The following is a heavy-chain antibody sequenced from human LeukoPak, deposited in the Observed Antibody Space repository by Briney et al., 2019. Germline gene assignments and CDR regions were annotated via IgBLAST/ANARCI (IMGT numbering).Heavy chain of an antibody. V-gene: IGHV1-18*03. CDR3: ARGAKFRSYGSGTYYTSLPFDP. Sequence: ASVKVSCKSSGSPFTSYGITWVRQAPGQGLEWMGWISGYNANTNYAQDFQGRVTITRDTSASTAYMELSSLRSEDMAVYYCARGAKFRSYGSGTYYTSLPFDPWGQGTLVTVSS. D-gene: IGHD3-10*01. CDR1: GSPFTSYG. J-gene: IGHJ5*02. CDR2: ISGYNANT.